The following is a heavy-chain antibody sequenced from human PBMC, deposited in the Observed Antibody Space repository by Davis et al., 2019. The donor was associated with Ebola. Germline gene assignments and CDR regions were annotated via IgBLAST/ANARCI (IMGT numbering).Heavy chain of an antibody. Sequence: GESLKISCAASGFTFSSYWMNWVRKAPGKGLEWISYISRRSRTIYYADSVKDRPIISRDNDKNSLYLQMNSLIDEDTAVYYYARDLSSHFDFWSGYSWPDAFDVWGQGTMVTVSS. D-gene: IGHD3-3*01. CDR3: ARDLSSHFDFWSGYSWPDAFDV. V-gene: IGHV3-48*02. J-gene: IGHJ3*01. CDR1: GFTFSSYW. CDR2: ISRRSRTI.